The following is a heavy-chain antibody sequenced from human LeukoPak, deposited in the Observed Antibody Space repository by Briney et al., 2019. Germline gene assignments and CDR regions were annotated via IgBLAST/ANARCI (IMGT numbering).Heavy chain of an antibody. CDR1: GYSFSTHD. D-gene: IGHD3-10*01. J-gene: IGHJ6*02. Sequence: ASVKVSCKASGYSFSTHDINWVRQATGQGLEYMGWVNPNSGNTGYAQNFQGRVTMTRDTSTTAAYMELSNLRSDDTAVYYCARGGTMVRGVNALGNYGMDVWGQGTTVTVSS. V-gene: IGHV1-8*01. CDR3: ARGGTMVRGVNALGNYGMDV. CDR2: VNPNSGNT.